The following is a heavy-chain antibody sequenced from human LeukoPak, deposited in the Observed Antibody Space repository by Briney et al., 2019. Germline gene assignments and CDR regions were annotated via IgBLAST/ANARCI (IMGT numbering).Heavy chain of an antibody. CDR1: GLTVTDYY. J-gene: IGHJ3*02. Sequence: GGSLRLSCAASGLTVTDYYMHWIRQAPGKGLEWVSFIGGSASNIYYADSVKGRFTISRDNAKNSLYLQMNSLRAEETAVYYCAKEWSSFDIWGQGTMVTVSS. V-gene: IGHV3-11*04. CDR2: IGGSASNI. D-gene: IGHD2-15*01. CDR3: AKEWSSFDI.